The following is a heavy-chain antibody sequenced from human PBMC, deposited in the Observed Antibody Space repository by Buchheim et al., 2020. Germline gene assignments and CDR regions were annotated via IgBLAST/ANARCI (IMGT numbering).Heavy chain of an antibody. CDR3: AKFRGHSSYFDYYYMDV. V-gene: IGHV3-23*01. Sequence: EVQLLESGGGLVQPGGSLRLSCAASGFTFSSYAMSWVRQAPGKGLEWVSAISGSGGSTYYADSVKGRFTISRANSKNTLSLQMNSLRAEDTAVYYCAKFRGHSSYFDYYYMDVWGKGTT. CDR2: ISGSGGST. D-gene: IGHD6-13*01. J-gene: IGHJ6*03. CDR1: GFTFSSYA.